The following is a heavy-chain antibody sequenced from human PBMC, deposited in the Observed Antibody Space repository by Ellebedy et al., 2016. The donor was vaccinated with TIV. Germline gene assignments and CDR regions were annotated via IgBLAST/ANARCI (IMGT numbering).Heavy chain of an antibody. V-gene: IGHV4-39*07. Sequence: SETLSLTXTLSGDSISNTNYYWTWIRQPPGKGLEWIGEINHDGSANYNPSLKSRVTISVDTSKNQFSLKLTSVTAADTAVYYCARGGDWNYAYWGQGTLVTVSS. D-gene: IGHD1-7*01. J-gene: IGHJ4*02. CDR1: GDSISNTNYY. CDR3: ARGGDWNYAY. CDR2: INHDGSA.